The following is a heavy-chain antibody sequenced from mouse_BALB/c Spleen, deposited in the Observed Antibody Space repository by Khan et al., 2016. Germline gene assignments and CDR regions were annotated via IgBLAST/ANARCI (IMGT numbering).Heavy chain of an antibody. Sequence: EVELVESGGGSVQPGGSLKLSCATSGFTFSDYYMYWIRQTPEKRLEWVAYIRDGGGSSSYPDTVKGRFTISRDNAKNTLYLQMSRLKSEDTAVYCCVREWATGSLDYWGQGTALTVSS. CDR3: VREWATGSLDY. CDR1: GFTFSDYY. CDR2: IRDGGGSS. J-gene: IGHJ2*01. V-gene: IGHV5-12*02. D-gene: IGHD4-1*02.